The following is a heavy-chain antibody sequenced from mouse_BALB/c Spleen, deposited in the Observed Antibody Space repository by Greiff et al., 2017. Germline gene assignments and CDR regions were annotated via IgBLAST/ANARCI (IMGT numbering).Heavy chain of an antibody. V-gene: IGHV1-18*01. J-gene: IGHJ1*01. CDR1: GYTFTEYT. CDR3: ARELRDWYFDV. CDR2: INPNNGGT. Sequence: EVQLQQSGPELVKPGASVKISCKTSGYTFTEYTMHWLKQSHGKSLEWIGGINPNNGGTRYNQNFRDKATLTVDTSSSTAYMELRSLTSEDSAVYYCARELRDWYFDVWGAGTTVTVSS. D-gene: IGHD1-1*01.